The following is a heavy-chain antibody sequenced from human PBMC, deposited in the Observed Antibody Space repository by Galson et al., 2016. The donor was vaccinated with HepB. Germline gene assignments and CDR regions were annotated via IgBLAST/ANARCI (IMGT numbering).Heavy chain of an antibody. J-gene: IGHJ4*02. Sequence: SLRLSCAASGFTFSRSAMSWVRQALGKGLDWVAGISGGGDSAYYAASVKGRFTISRDNSKNTLYLEMNSLRGEDTAIYYCSKDRHNDFWGQGTLVIVSS. D-gene: IGHD1-14*01. CDR3: SKDRHNDF. CDR2: ISGGGDSA. V-gene: IGHV3-23*01. CDR1: GFTFSRSA.